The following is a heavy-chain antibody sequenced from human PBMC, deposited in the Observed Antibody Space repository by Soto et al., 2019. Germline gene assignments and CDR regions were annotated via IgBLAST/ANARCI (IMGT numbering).Heavy chain of an antibody. CDR2: ISWNSGTL. Sequence: PGGSLRLSCAASGFTFDDYAMHWVRQAPGKGLEWVSGISWNSGTLGYADSVKGRFTISRDNAKNSLYLQMNSLRAEDTALYYCAKDMYSSHHYGMDVWGQGTTVTVSS. CDR1: GFTFDDYA. V-gene: IGHV3-9*01. CDR3: AKDMYSSHHYGMDV. D-gene: IGHD3-22*01. J-gene: IGHJ6*02.